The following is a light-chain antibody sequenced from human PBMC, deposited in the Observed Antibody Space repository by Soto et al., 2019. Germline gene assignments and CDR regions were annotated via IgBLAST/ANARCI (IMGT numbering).Light chain of an antibody. CDR2: DVV. CDR1: SSDVGGFNS. J-gene: IGLJ1*01. Sequence: SDLNRAASGSSSPGQSSTITNTGTSSDVGGFNSVSWYQLRPGTAPKLILYDVVDRPSGVSYRFSGSKSGNTASLTISGLQAADEADYFCSSYTSTMTNVFGSGTKVTVL. CDR3: SSYTSTMTNV. V-gene: IGLV2-14*03.